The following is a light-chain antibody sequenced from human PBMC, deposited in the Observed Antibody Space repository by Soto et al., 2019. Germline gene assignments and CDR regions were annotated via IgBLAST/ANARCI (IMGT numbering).Light chain of an antibody. CDR2: KAS. CDR1: QTINRW. V-gene: IGKV1-5*03. J-gene: IGKJ1*01. CDR3: QHWS. Sequence: DIQMTQSPSTLSASVGDRVTITCRASQTINRWLACYQQKPGEVPKLLIYKASVLESGVPSRFSGSGSGTEFTLTISRLQPEDVATYYCQHWSFGQGTKVDI.